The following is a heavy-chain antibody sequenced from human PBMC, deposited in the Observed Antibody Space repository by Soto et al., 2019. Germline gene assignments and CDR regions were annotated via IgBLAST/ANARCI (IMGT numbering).Heavy chain of an antibody. CDR3: ARERVSTNWFDP. J-gene: IGHJ5*02. CDR1: GGSISSGDYY. Sequence: SETLSLTCTVSGGSISSGDYYWSWIRQPPGKGLEWIGFIYYSGSTYYNPSLKSRVTISVDTSKNQFSLKLSSVTAADTAVYYCARERVSTNWFDPWGQGTLVTSPQ. V-gene: IGHV4-30-4*01. CDR2: IYYSGST.